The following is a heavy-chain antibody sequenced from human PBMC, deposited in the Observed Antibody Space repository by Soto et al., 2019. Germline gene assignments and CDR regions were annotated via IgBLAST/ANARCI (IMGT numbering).Heavy chain of an antibody. D-gene: IGHD6-19*01. Sequence: GASVKVSCKASGYSFTSYGINWVRQAPGQGLEWMGWISAKHGNTHYAQKLQGRVTMTTDTSTSTAYMELRSLTSDDTAVYYCTRDAGYSSGWLSWFDPWGQGTLVTVSS. CDR2: ISAKHGNT. V-gene: IGHV1-18*01. CDR1: GYSFTSYG. J-gene: IGHJ5*02. CDR3: TRDAGYSSGWLSWFDP.